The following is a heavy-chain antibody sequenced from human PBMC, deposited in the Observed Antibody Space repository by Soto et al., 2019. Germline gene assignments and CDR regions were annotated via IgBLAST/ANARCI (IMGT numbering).Heavy chain of an antibody. V-gene: IGHV3-23*01. CDR1: GFTFSSYA. J-gene: IGHJ6*02. CDR2: ISGSGGST. Sequence: GGSLRLSCAASGFTFSSYAMSWVRQAPGEGVECVSAISGSGGSTYYADSVKGRFTISRDNSKNTLYLQMNSLRAEDTAVYYCAKMGSDDPTTVTTYYYYYGMDVWGQGTTVTVSS. CDR3: AKMGSDDPTTVTTYYYYYGMDV. D-gene: IGHD4-17*01.